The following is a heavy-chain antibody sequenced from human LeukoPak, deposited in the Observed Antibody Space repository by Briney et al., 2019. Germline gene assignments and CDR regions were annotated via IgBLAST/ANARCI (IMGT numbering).Heavy chain of an antibody. J-gene: IGHJ5*02. CDR1: GGSISSYY. Sequence: SETLSLTCTVSGGSISSYYWSWIRQPPGKGLEWVGYIYYSGSTNYNPSLKSRVTISVDTSKNQFSLKLSSVTAADTAVYYCARFPWGAYYDSSGYRLGWFDPWGQGTLVTVSS. D-gene: IGHD3-22*01. CDR3: ARFPWGAYYDSSGYRLGWFDP. CDR2: IYYSGST. V-gene: IGHV4-59*01.